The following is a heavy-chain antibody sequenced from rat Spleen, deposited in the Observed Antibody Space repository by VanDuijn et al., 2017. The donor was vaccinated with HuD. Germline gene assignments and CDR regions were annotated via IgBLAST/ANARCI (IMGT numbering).Heavy chain of an antibody. J-gene: IGHJ3*01. Sequence: QVQLRESGPGLVQPSQTLSLTCTVSGLSLPSNSVSWIRQPPGKGLEWMAVIWSNGGTAYNSLLKSRLSISRDTSKSQVFLKMNSLQTEDTATYYCTRSYGGYSQHWFAYWGQGTLVTVSS. V-gene: IGHV2-47*01. CDR1: GLSLPSNS. CDR2: IWSNGGT. CDR3: TRSYGGYSQHWFAY. D-gene: IGHD1-11*01.